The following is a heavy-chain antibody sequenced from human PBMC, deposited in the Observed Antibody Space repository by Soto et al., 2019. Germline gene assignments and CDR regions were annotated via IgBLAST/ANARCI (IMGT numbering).Heavy chain of an antibody. Sequence: GGSLRLSCAASGFTLSSYAMSWVRQAPGKGLDCVSAISGSGGSTYYADSVKGRYTISRDNSKNTLYLQMNSLRAEDTAVYYCTKVPRYCSGGSCYGGYFDYWGQGTLVTVSS. J-gene: IGHJ4*02. V-gene: IGHV3-23*01. CDR2: ISGSGGST. CDR1: GFTLSSYA. CDR3: TKVPRYCSGGSCYGGYFDY. D-gene: IGHD2-15*01.